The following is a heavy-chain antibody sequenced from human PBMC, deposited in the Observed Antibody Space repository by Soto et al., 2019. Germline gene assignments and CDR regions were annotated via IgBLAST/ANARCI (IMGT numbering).Heavy chain of an antibody. CDR3: ARAITIFSGGAFDI. D-gene: IGHD3-9*01. V-gene: IGHV3-13*04. CDR2: IGTAGDT. Sequence: PGGSLRLSCAASGFTFSSYDRHWVRQATGKGLEWVSAIGTAGDTYYPGSVKGRFTISRENAKNSLYLQMNSLRAGDTAVYYCARAITIFSGGAFDIWGQGTMVTVSS. J-gene: IGHJ3*02. CDR1: GFTFSSYD.